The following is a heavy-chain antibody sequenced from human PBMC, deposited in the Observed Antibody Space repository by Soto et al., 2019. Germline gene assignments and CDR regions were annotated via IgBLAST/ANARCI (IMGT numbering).Heavy chain of an antibody. J-gene: IGHJ4*02. CDR3: ARVFFTVTTSQDY. CDR1: GGSISSYY. D-gene: IGHD4-17*01. Sequence: SETLSLTCTVSGGSISSYYWSWIRQPPGKGLELIGYIYYSGSTNYNPSLKSRVTISVDTSKNQFSLKLSSVTAADTAVYYCARVFFTVTTSQDYWGQGTLVTVSS. V-gene: IGHV4-59*08. CDR2: IYYSGST.